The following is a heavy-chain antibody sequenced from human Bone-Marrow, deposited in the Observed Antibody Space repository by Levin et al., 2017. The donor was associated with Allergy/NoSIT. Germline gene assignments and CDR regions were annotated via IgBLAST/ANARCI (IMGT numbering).Heavy chain of an antibody. D-gene: IGHD6-19*01. J-gene: IGHJ4*02. V-gene: IGHV3-23*01. CDR3: AKEGLAVADYYFDS. Sequence: PGGSLRLSCAASGFTFSSYAMSWVRQAPGKGLEWVSSISGSGTITHYAESVKGRFTISRDISKNMLHLQMNSLRAEDTAIYFCAKEGLAVADYYFDSWGQGTLVTVSS. CDR2: ISGSGTIT. CDR1: GFTFSSYA.